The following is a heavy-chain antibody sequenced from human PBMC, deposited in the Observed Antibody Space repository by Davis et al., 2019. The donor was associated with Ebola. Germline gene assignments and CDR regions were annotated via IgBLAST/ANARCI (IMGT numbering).Heavy chain of an antibody. CDR2: MNPNSGNT. Sequence: ASVKVSCKASGYTFTSYGISWVRQAPGQGLEWMGWMNPNSGNTGYAQKFQGRVTMTRNTSISTAYMELSSLRSEDTAVYYCARGLPSFGSSSWYVFYWGQGTLVTVSS. V-gene: IGHV1-8*02. J-gene: IGHJ4*02. CDR3: ARGLPSFGSSSWYVFY. D-gene: IGHD6-13*01. CDR1: GYTFTSYG.